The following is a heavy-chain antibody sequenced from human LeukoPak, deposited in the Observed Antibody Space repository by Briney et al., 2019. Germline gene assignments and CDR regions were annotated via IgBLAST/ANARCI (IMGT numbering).Heavy chain of an antibody. V-gene: IGHV3-30*02. J-gene: IGHJ4*02. Sequence: GGSLRLSCAASGFTFSSYGMHWVRQAPGKGLEWVAFIRYDGSNKYYADSVKGRFTISRDNSKNTLYLQMNSLRAEDTAVYYCARESLSSSWTHSDYWGQGTLVTVSS. CDR1: GFTFSSYG. CDR2: IRYDGSNK. D-gene: IGHD6-13*01. CDR3: ARESLSSSWTHSDY.